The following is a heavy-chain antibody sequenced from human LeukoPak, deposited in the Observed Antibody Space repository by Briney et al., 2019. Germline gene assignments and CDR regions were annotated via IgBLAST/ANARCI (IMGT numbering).Heavy chain of an antibody. CDR1: GGSISSYY. V-gene: IGHV4-59*01. CDR3: ARRDSSGYYPDY. J-gene: IGHJ4*02. CDR2: IYYSGST. Sequence: SETLSLTCTVSGGSISSYYWSWIRQPPGKGLEWIGYIYYSGSTNYNPSLKSRVTISVDTSKNQFSLKLSSVTAADTAVYYCARRDSSGYYPDYWGQGTLVTVSS. D-gene: IGHD3-22*01.